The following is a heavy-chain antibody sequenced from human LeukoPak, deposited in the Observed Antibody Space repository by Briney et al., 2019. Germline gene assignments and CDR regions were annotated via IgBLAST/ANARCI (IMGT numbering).Heavy chain of an antibody. CDR2: ISYDGSNK. Sequence: GGSLRLSCAASGFTFSSYAMHWVRQAPGKGLEWVAVISYDGSNKYYADSVKGRFTISRDNSKNTLYLQMNSLRAEDTAVYYCARDRGAGGIAAAGPRYNWFDPWGQGTLVTVSS. D-gene: IGHD6-13*01. CDR1: GFTFSSYA. V-gene: IGHV3-30-3*01. J-gene: IGHJ5*02. CDR3: ARDRGAGGIAAAGPRYNWFDP.